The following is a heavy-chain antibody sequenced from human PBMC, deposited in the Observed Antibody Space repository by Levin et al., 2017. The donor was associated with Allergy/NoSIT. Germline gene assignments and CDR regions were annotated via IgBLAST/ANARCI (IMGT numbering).Heavy chain of an antibody. Sequence: GSLRLSCTVSGGSISGYYWSWIRQPPGKGLEWIGYIYYSGSTKYNPSLKSRVTISVDTSKNQFSLKLSSVTAADTAVYYCARDRTITTTGETYYYGMDGWGHGTTVTVSS. CDR1: GGSISGYY. D-gene: IGHD7-27*01. J-gene: IGHJ6*02. CDR2: IYYSGST. CDR3: ARDRTITTTGETYYYGMDG. V-gene: IGHV4-59*01.